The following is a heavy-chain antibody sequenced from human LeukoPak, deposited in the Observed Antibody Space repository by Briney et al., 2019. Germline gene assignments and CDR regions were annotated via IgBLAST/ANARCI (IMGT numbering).Heavy chain of an antibody. J-gene: IGHJ6*03. V-gene: IGHV4-34*01. D-gene: IGHD6-13*01. Sequence: SETLSLTCAVYGGSFSGYYWSWIRQPPGKGLEWIGEINHSGSTNYNPSLKSRVTISVDTSKNQFSLKLSSVTAADTAVYYCVRGGSSSWPYYYYYMDVWGKGTTVTVSS. CDR2: INHSGST. CDR3: VRGGSSSWPYYYYYMDV. CDR1: GGSFSGYY.